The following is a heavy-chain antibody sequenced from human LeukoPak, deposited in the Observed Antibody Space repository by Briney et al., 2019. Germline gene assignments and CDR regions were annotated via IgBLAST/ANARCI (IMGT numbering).Heavy chain of an antibody. D-gene: IGHD6-19*01. CDR3: AKDLIAGSGWSGEYYYGMDV. J-gene: IGHJ6*02. CDR1: GFTFSSYG. V-gene: IGHV3-30*02. CDR2: IRYDGSNK. Sequence: GGSLRLSCAASGFTFSSYGMHWVRQATGKGLEWVAFIRYDGSNKYYADSVKGRFTISRDNSKNTLYLQMNSLRAEDTAVYYCAKDLIAGSGWSGEYYYGMDVWGQGTTVTVSS.